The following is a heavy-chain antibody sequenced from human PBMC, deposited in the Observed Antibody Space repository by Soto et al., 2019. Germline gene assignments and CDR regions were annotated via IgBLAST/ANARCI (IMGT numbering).Heavy chain of an antibody. CDR3: ARDDLPRYCSSTSCYLNYMDV. CDR1: GYTFSSYG. V-gene: IGHV1-18*01. Sequence: VASVKVSCKASGYTFSSYGISWVRQAPGQGLEWMGWISAYNGNTNYAQKLRGRVTMTTDTSTSTAYMELRSLRSDDTAVYYCARDDLPRYCSSTSCYLNYMDVWGKGTTVTVSS. D-gene: IGHD2-2*01. J-gene: IGHJ6*03. CDR2: ISAYNGNT.